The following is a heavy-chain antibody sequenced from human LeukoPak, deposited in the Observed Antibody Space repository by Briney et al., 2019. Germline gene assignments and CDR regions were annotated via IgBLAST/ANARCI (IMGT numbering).Heavy chain of an antibody. V-gene: IGHV3-13*01. CDR2: IGTAGDT. D-gene: IGHD3-22*01. CDR1: GFTFSSYD. J-gene: IGHJ4*02. CDR3: ARGTYYYDSSGYYNFDY. Sequence: GGSLRLSCAASGFTFSSYDMHWVRQATGKGLEWVSAIGTAGDTYYPGSVKGRFTISRENAKNSLYLQMNSLRAGDTAVYYCARGTYYYDSSGYYNFDYWGQGTLVTVSS.